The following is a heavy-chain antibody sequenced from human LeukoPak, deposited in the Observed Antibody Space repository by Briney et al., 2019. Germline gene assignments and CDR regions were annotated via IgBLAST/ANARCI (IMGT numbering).Heavy chain of an antibody. D-gene: IGHD3-16*01. Sequence: SETLSLTCAVYGGSFSGYYWSWIRQPPGKGLEWIGEINHSGSTNYNPSLKSRVTISVDTSKNQFSLKLSSVTAADTAVYYCARDVWWSFYYYYCMDVWGQGTTVTVSS. CDR1: GGSFSGYY. J-gene: IGHJ6*02. V-gene: IGHV4-34*01. CDR2: INHSGST. CDR3: ARDVWWSFYYYYCMDV.